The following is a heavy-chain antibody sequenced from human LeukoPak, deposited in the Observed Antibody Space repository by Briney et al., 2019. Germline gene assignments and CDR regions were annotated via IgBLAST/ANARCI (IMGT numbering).Heavy chain of an antibody. D-gene: IGHD6-13*01. CDR1: GFTFSSYA. CDR3: AKTRIAAASTTMYYFDY. J-gene: IGHJ4*02. V-gene: IGHV3-23*01. Sequence: PGGSLRLSCAASGFTFSSYAMSWVRQAPGKGLEWVPAISGSGGSTYYADSVKGRFTISRDNSKNPLYLQMNSLRAEDTAVYYCAKTRIAAASTTMYYFDYWGQGTLVTVSS. CDR2: ISGSGGST.